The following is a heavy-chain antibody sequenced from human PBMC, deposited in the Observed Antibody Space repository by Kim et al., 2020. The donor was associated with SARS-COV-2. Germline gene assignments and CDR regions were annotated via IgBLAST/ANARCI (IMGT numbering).Heavy chain of an antibody. D-gene: IGHD3-22*01. CDR1: GFTFSSYS. Sequence: GGSLRLSCAASGFTFSSYSMNWVRQAPGKGLEWVSYISSSSSTIYYADSVKGRFTISRDNAKNSLYLQMNSLRDEDTAVYYCAVEYYYDSSGYYRDDYWGQGTLVTVSS. CDR2: ISSSSSTI. J-gene: IGHJ4*02. V-gene: IGHV3-48*02. CDR3: AVEYYYDSSGYYRDDY.